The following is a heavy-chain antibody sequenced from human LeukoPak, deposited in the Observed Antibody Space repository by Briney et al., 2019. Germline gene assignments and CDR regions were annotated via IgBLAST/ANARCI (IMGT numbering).Heavy chain of an antibody. CDR3: ARRATTVTTGYYYYYMDV. D-gene: IGHD4-17*01. V-gene: IGHV4-39*01. Sequence: PSETLSLTCTVSGGSINGRSYCWGWIRQPPGKGLEWIGSVYYGGTTYYNPSLKSRVTISDDTSKNQFSLKLSSVTAADTAVYYCARRATTVTTGYYYYYMDVWGKGTTATVTS. CDR2: VYYGGTT. J-gene: IGHJ6*03. CDR1: GGSINGRSYC.